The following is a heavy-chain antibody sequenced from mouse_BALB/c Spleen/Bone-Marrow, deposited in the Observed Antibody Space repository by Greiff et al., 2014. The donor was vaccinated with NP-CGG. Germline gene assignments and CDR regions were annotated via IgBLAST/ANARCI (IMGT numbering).Heavy chain of an antibody. CDR2: IKSNGGST. CDR3: TSLSSMITAAWFAY. V-gene: IGHV5-6-3*01. CDR1: GFTFSSYG. Sequence: EVQLVESGGGLVQPGGSLKLSCAASGFTFSSYGMSWVRQNIDKRLELVATIKSNGGSTYYPDSVKGRFSISRDNAKNTLYLQMSRLKSEDTAMYYCTSLSSMITAAWFAYWGQGTLVTISA. D-gene: IGHD2-4*01. J-gene: IGHJ3*01.